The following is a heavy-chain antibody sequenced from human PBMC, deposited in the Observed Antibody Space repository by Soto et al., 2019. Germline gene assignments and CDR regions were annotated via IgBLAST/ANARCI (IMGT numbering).Heavy chain of an antibody. D-gene: IGHD3-22*01. Sequence: SEPLSLPCSVYVGSFSGHSWTWIRHSAGKGLEWIGDINHSGRVNYSPSLKSRVTISLDTSKNQFSLTLSAVTAADTAMYYCSNRAYDTNGYYRFDPWGQGTLVTVSS. CDR3: SNRAYDTNGYYRFDP. J-gene: IGHJ5*01. CDR1: VGSFSGHS. CDR2: INHSGRV. V-gene: IGHV4-34*01.